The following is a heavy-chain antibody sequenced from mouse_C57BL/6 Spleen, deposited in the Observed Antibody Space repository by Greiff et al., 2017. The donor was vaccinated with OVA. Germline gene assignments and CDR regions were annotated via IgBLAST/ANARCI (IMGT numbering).Heavy chain of an antibody. D-gene: IGHD1-1*01. J-gene: IGHJ2*01. Sequence: QVQLKESGPELVKPGASVKISCKASGYAFSSSWMNWVKQRPGKGLEWIGRIYPGDGDTNYNGKFKGKATLTADKSSSTAYMQLSSLTSEDSAVYFCSYYYGSRGADFDYWGQGTTLTVSS. CDR1: GYAFSSSW. CDR2: IYPGDGDT. V-gene: IGHV1-82*01. CDR3: SYYYGSRGADFDY.